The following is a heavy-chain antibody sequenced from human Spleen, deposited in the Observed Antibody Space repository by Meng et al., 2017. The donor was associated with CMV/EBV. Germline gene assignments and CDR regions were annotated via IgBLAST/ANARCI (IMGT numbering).Heavy chain of an antibody. CDR2: ISGSGGTT. CDR3: AKALCSTTTCTFDY. V-gene: IGHV3-23*01. Sequence: CAASGFTFSNYAMSWVRQAPGKGLEWVSGISGSGGTTHHADSVEGRFTISRDNSINTLYLQMSSLRPDDTAVFYCAKALCSTTTCTFDYWGQGILV. CDR1: GFTFSNYA. D-gene: IGHD2-2*01. J-gene: IGHJ4*02.